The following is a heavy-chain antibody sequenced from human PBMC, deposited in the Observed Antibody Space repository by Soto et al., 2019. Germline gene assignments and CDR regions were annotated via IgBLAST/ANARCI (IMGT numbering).Heavy chain of an antibody. D-gene: IGHD3-22*01. V-gene: IGHV5-10-1*03. Sequence: EVQLVQSGAEVIQPGESLTISCKGSGYTFTNYWITWVRQMPGKGLECMGRIDPTDSYTNYSPSFRGHVTTSTDKSISTAYLQWSRLTASDSAMYYCASVSDSSGVDAFDVWGQGTMVTVSS. J-gene: IGHJ3*01. CDR1: GYTFTNYW. CDR3: ASVSDSSGVDAFDV. CDR2: IDPTDSYT.